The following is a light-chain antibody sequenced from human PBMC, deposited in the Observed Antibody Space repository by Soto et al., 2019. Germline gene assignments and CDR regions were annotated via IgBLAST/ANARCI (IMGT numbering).Light chain of an antibody. CDR1: QNISNH. CDR2: DVS. CDR3: QQRSNWPRT. J-gene: IGKJ1*01. Sequence: EIVMTQSPATLSVSPGERATLSCRASQNISNHLIWYQQKPGQAPRLLIYDVSNRAAGIPARFSGSGSGTDFTLTISSLEPEDFAVYYCQQRSNWPRTFGQGTKVDIK. V-gene: IGKV3-11*01.